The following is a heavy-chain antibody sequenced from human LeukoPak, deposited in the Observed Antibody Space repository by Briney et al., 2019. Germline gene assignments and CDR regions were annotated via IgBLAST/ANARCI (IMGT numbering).Heavy chain of an antibody. CDR1: GGSISSGGYY. V-gene: IGHV4-31*03. D-gene: IGHD1-14*01. CDR3: ARWARRSPESAFDY. J-gene: IGHJ4*02. Sequence: SQTLSLTCTVSGGSISSGGYYWSRIRQQPGKGLEWIGYIYYSGSTYYNPSLKSRVTISVDTSKNQFSLKLSSVTAADTAVYYCARWARRSPESAFDYWGQGTLVTVSS. CDR2: IYYSGST.